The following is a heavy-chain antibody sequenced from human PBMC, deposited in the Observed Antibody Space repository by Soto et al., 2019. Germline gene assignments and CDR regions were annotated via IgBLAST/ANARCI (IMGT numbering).Heavy chain of an antibody. V-gene: IGHV1-3*01. D-gene: IGHD5-18*01. CDR3: ARDPDRGYSYGSAY. J-gene: IGHJ4*02. CDR2: INAGNGNT. Sequence: GSSVKVSCKASGYTFTNYAMHWVRQAPGQRLEWMGWINAGNGNTKYSQKFQGRVTITRDTSASTAYMELSSLRSEDTAVYYCARDPDRGYSYGSAYWGQGTLVTVS. CDR1: GYTFTNYA.